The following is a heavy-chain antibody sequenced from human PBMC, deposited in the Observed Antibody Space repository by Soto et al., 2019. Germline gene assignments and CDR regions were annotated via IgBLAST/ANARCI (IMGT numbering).Heavy chain of an antibody. D-gene: IGHD1-1*01. CDR1: GYTFRHYG. Sequence: ASVKVSCKPSGYTFRHYGINWMRQAPGQGLEWMGWVTPFNGNTNYAQKFQGRVNMTTDTSTSTAYLELRSLRSDDTALYYCARRPAGNHFDYWGPGSRVTVAS. CDR2: VTPFNGNT. J-gene: IGHJ4*02. CDR3: ARRPAGNHFDY. V-gene: IGHV1-18*04.